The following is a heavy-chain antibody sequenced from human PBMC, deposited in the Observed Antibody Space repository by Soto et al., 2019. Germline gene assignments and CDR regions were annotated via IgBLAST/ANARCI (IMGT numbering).Heavy chain of an antibody. CDR2: INHSGST. V-gene: IGHV4-34*01. J-gene: IGHJ4*02. CDR1: GGSFSGYY. D-gene: IGHD3-10*01. Sequence: QVQLQQWGAGLLKPSETLSLTCAVYGGSFSGYYWSWIRQPPGKGLEWIGEINHSGSTNYNPSLKSRVTISVDTSKNQFSLKLSSVTAADTAVYYCARGAVLNYGSGSYYNPSFDYWCQGTLVTVSS. CDR3: ARGAVLNYGSGSYYNPSFDY.